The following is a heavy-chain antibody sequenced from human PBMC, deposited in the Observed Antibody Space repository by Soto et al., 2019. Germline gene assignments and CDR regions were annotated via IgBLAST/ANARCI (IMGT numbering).Heavy chain of an antibody. V-gene: IGHV3-30*03. CDR3: AGGNLSFDFDS. CDR1: GFNFGFFG. D-gene: IGHD1-26*01. CDR2: ISGDGINT. J-gene: IGHJ4*02. Sequence: ESGGDVVQTGKSLRLSCAASGFNFGFFGMHWVRQAPGKGLEWVAFISGDGINTQYADSVRSRFTLSRDYSRKTMYLQMDSLRDEDTALYYCAGGNLSFDFDSWGLGTLVTVSS.